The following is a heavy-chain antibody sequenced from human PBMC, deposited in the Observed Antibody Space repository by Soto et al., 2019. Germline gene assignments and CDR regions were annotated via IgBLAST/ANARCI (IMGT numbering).Heavy chain of an antibody. CDR1: GFTFSNNA. CDR2: ISGSGGST. J-gene: IGHJ4*02. CDR3: AKGPEYNWNYFDY. D-gene: IGHD1-20*01. V-gene: IGHV3-23*01. Sequence: VSRRRSCAASGFTFSNNAISCVRQAPGKGLEWVSAISGSGGSTYYADSVKGRFTISRDNSKNTLYLQMNSLRAEDTAVYYCAKGPEYNWNYFDYWGQGTLVTVYS.